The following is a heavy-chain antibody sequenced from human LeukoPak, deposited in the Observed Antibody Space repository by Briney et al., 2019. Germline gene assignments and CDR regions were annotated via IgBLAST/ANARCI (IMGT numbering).Heavy chain of an antibody. D-gene: IGHD5-24*01. Sequence: SETLSLTCTVSGGSMSSYYWSWIRQPPGKGLEWIGHIYYSGSTNYSPSLKSRVTISVDTSKSQFSLKLSSLAAADTAVYYCATGRDPYKTGHWGQGTLVTVSS. CDR3: ATGRDPYKTGH. J-gene: IGHJ4*02. CDR1: GGSMSSYY. CDR2: IYYSGST. V-gene: IGHV4-59*01.